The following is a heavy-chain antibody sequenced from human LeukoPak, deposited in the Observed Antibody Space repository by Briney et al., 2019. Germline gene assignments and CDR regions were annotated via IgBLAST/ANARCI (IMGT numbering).Heavy chain of an antibody. D-gene: IGHD3-22*01. CDR2: IYYSGST. CDR3: ARDYYDTSGYLIFDP. CDR1: GGSISSYY. J-gene: IGHJ5*02. Sequence: PSETLSLTCTVSGGSISSYYWSWIRQPPGKGLEWIGYIYYSGSTNYNPSLKSRVTISLDTSKNQFSLKLSSVTAADTAVYYCARDYYDTSGYLIFDPWGQRTLVTVSS. V-gene: IGHV4-59*01.